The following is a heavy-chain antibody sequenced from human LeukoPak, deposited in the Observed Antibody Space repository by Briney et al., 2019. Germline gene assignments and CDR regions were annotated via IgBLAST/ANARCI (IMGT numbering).Heavy chain of an antibody. Sequence: QPGGSLRLSCAASGFTFSSYAMSWVRQAPGKGLEWVSAISGSGGSTYYADSVKGRFTISRDNSKNTLYLQMNSLRAEDTAVYYCARVGERSGVGTRPFDYWGQGTLVTVSS. CDR2: ISGSGGST. CDR3: ARVGERSGVGTRPFDY. J-gene: IGHJ4*02. CDR1: GFTFSSYA. D-gene: IGHD7-27*01. V-gene: IGHV3-23*01.